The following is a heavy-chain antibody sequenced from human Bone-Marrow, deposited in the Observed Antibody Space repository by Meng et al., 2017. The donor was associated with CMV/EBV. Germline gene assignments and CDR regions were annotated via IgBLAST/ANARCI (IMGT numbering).Heavy chain of an antibody. Sequence: GESLKISCAASGFTFSSYAMHWVRQAPGKGLEWVAVISYDGSNKYYADSVKGRFTISRDNSKNTLYLQMNSLRAEDTAVYYCARGSVHNYYDSSGYQGDFDYWGQGTRVTVSS. CDR2: ISYDGSNK. J-gene: IGHJ4*02. CDR3: ARGSVHNYYDSSGYQGDFDY. V-gene: IGHV3-30-3*01. CDR1: GFTFSSYA. D-gene: IGHD3-22*01.